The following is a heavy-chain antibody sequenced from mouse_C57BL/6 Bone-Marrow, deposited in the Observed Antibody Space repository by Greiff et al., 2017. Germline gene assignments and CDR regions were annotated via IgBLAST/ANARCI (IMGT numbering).Heavy chain of an antibody. CDR3: ATLFIGDYWDGFAY. CDR1: GFSLTSYG. D-gene: IGHD4-1*01. CDR2: IWGVGST. Sequence: VMLVESGPGLVAPSQSLSITCTVSGFSLTSYGVDWVRQSPGKGLEWLGVIWGVGSTNYNSALKSRLSISKDNSKSQVFLKMNSLQTDDTAMYYCATLFIGDYWDGFAYWGQGTLVTVSA. V-gene: IGHV2-6*01. J-gene: IGHJ3*01.